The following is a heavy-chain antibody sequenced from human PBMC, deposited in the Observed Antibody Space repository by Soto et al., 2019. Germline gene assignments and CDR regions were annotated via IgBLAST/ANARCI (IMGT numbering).Heavy chain of an antibody. CDR2: INHSGST. Sequence: QVQLQQWGAGLLKPSETLSLTCAVYGGSFSGYYWSWIRQPPGKGLEWIGEINHSGSTNYNPSLKRRVTISVDTSKNQFSLKGNSVTAADTAVYYCARGRSQEAARRYYYGMDVWGQGTTVTVSS. CDR3: ARGRSQEAARRYYYGMDV. CDR1: GGSFSGYY. V-gene: IGHV4-34*01. J-gene: IGHJ6*02. D-gene: IGHD6-6*01.